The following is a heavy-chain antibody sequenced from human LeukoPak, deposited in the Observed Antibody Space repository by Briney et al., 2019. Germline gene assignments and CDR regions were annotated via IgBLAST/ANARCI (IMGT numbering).Heavy chain of an antibody. CDR3: ARGQQLVLGYYYGMDV. Sequence: ASVKVSCKASGYTFTSYDINWVRQATGQGLEWMGWMNPNSGNTGYAQKFQGRVTMTRNTSISTAYMELSSLRSEDTAVYYRARGQQLVLGYYYGMDVWGQGTTVTVSS. CDR2: MNPNSGNT. CDR1: GYTFTSYD. D-gene: IGHD6-13*01. V-gene: IGHV1-8*01. J-gene: IGHJ6*02.